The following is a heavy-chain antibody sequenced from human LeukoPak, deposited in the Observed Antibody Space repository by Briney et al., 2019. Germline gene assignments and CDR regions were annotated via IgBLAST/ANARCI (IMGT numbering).Heavy chain of an antibody. CDR3: ARVYYGSGSPRHFDY. D-gene: IGHD3-10*01. CDR1: GFTFNSYA. Sequence: GGSLRLSCAASGFTFNSYAMSWVRQAPGKGLEWVSAIRGSGTDTYYADSVKGRFTISRDNAKNSLYLQMSSLRAEDTAVYYCARVYYGSGSPRHFDYWGQGTLVTVSP. V-gene: IGHV3-23*01. J-gene: IGHJ4*02. CDR2: IRGSGTDT.